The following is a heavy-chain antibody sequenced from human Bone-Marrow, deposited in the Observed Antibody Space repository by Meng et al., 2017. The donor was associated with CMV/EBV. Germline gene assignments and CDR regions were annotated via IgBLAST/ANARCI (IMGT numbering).Heavy chain of an antibody. CDR1: GYTLTDYY. Sequence: ASVKVSCKASGYTLTDYYIHWARQAPGQGLEWMGWLNPNTGGTIYAQKFQGRVTMTRDTSINTAYIDPSGLRSDDTAIYYCARGGLGHYYYGMDVWGLGTTVTVSS. V-gene: IGHV1-2*02. CDR2: LNPNTGGT. CDR3: ARGGLGHYYYGMDV. J-gene: IGHJ6*02.